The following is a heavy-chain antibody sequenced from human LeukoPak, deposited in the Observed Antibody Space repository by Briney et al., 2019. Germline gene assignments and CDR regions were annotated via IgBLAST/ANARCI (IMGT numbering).Heavy chain of an antibody. Sequence: PGGSLRLSCAVSGFTFSNYWMSWVRQAPGKGLEWVSSISSSSSYIYYADSVKGRFAISRDNAKNSLYLQINSLRAEDTAVYYCARDWSAGAWTDLDYWGQGTLVTASS. D-gene: IGHD3/OR15-3a*01. CDR3: ARDWSAGAWTDLDY. CDR2: ISSSSSYI. J-gene: IGHJ4*02. CDR1: GFTFSNYW. V-gene: IGHV3-21*01.